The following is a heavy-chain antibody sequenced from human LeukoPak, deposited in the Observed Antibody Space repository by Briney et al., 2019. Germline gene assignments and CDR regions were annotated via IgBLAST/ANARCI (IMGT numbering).Heavy chain of an antibody. CDR3: ARVRAYYYDSSGSPLYYFDY. V-gene: IGHV1-18*01. D-gene: IGHD3-22*01. J-gene: IGHJ4*02. Sequence: ASVKVSCKASGYTFTSYGISWARQAPGQGLEWMGWISAYNGNTNYAQKLQGRVTMTTDTSTSTAYMELRSLRSDDTAVYYCARVRAYYYDSSGSPLYYFDYWGQGTLVTVSS. CDR2: ISAYNGNT. CDR1: GYTFTSYG.